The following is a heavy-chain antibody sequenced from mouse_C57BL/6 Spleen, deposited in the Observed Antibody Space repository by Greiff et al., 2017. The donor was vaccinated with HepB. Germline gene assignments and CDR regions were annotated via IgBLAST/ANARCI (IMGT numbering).Heavy chain of an antibody. CDR2: INPSTGGT. V-gene: IGHV1-43*01. CDR1: GYSFTGYY. D-gene: IGHD1-1*01. Sequence: VQLQQSGPELVKPGASVKISCKASGYSFTGYYMHWVKQSSEKSLEWIGEINPSTGGTSYNQKFKGKATLTVDKSSSTAYMQLKSLTSEDSAVYYCARYGYFDDWGQGTTLTVSS. CDR3: ARYGYFDD. J-gene: IGHJ2*01.